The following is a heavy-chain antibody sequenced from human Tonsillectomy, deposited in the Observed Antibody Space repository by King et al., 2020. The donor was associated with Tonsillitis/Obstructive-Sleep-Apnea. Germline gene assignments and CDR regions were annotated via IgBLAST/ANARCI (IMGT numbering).Heavy chain of an antibody. V-gene: IGHV3-48*03. CDR2: ISSSVSTI. CDR3: ARDLRTSMDV. CDR1: GFTFSSYE. J-gene: IGHJ6*02. Sequence: VQLVESGGGLVQPGGSLRLSCAASGFTFSSYEMNWVRQAPGKGLEWVSYISSSVSTIYYADSVKGRFTISRDNAKNSLYLQMNSLRAEDTAVYYCARDLRTSMDVWGQGPPVTVSS.